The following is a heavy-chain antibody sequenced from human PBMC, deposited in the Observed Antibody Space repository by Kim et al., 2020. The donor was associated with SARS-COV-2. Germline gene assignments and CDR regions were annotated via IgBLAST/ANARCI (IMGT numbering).Heavy chain of an antibody. CDR1: GFIFSDYY. CDR3: ARDWGPGDSYVDY. Sequence: GGSLRLSCAASGFIFSDYYMSWIRQAPGKGLEWVSSISSSSSYTYYADSVKGRFTISRDNAKNSLYLQMNSLRAEDTAVYYCARDWGPGDSYVDYWGQGTLVTVSS. CDR2: ISSSSSYT. J-gene: IGHJ4*02. D-gene: IGHD5-18*01. V-gene: IGHV3-11*06.